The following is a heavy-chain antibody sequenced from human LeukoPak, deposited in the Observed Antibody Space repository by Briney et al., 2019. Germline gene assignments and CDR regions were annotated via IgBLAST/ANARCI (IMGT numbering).Heavy chain of an antibody. CDR3: TRVSIHGYSDY. Sequence: SETLSLTCTVSGGSISSYYWSWIRQPPGKGLEWIGYIFYSGCTKYNPSLKSRVSISVDMSRSQFSLKLNSVTAADTAVYYCTRVSIHGYSDYWGQGALVTVSS. CDR1: GGSISSYY. CDR2: IFYSGCT. D-gene: IGHD3-16*02. J-gene: IGHJ4*02. V-gene: IGHV4-59*01.